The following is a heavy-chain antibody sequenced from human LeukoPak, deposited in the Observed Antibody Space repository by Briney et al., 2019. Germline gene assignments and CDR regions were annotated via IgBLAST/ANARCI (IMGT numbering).Heavy chain of an antibody. CDR1: GGSFSGYY. D-gene: IGHD6-13*01. CDR2: INHSGST. Sequence: PSETLSLTCAVYGGSFSGYYWSWIRQPPGKGLEWIGEINHSGSTNYNPSLKSRVTISVTTSKNQFSLKLSSVTAADTAVYYCARGPVRAAAARRSLGAFDIWGQGTMVTVSS. CDR3: ARGPVRAAAARRSLGAFDI. V-gene: IGHV4-34*01. J-gene: IGHJ3*02.